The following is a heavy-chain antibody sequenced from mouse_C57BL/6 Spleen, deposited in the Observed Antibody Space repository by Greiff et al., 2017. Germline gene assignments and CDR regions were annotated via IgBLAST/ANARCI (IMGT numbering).Heavy chain of an antibody. D-gene: IGHD2-5*01. CDR1: GFTFSSYA. CDR2: ISDGGSYT. Sequence: EVMLVESGGGLVKPGGSLKLSCAASGFTFSSYAMSWVRQTPEKRLEWVATISDGGSYTYYPDNVKGRFTISRDNAKNNLYLQMSHLKSEDTAMYYCARAYYSNLVYFDYWGQGTTLTVSS. CDR3: ARAYYSNLVYFDY. J-gene: IGHJ2*01. V-gene: IGHV5-4*03.